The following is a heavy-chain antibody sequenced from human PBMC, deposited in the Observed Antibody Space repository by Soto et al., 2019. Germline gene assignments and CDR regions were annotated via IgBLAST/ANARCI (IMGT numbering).Heavy chain of an antibody. J-gene: IGHJ5*02. CDR3: TRESGDWPLNWIDL. CDR2: ITSDGKSK. Sequence: GGSLRLSCAASGFNFSNHWMHWVRQRPAEGLVWVSRITSDGKSKAYAESVKGRFTISRDNAKNTLYLQMNGLTAEDTAVYYCTRESGDWPLNWIDLWGQGTLVTVSS. D-gene: IGHD2-21*02. CDR1: GFNFSNHW. V-gene: IGHV3-74*01.